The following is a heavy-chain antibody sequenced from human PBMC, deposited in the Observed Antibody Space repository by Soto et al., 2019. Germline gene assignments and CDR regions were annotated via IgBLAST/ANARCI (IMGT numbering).Heavy chain of an antibody. Sequence: QVQLVQSGAEVKKPGASVKVSCKASGYTFTSYGISWVRQAPGQGLEWMGWISAYNGNTNYAQKLQGRVTMTTDTPTSTAYMELRSLRSADTDVYYCARVAPYSSSWYVEDYWGQGTLVTVSS. D-gene: IGHD6-13*01. CDR3: ARVAPYSSSWYVEDY. CDR2: ISAYNGNT. J-gene: IGHJ4*02. V-gene: IGHV1-18*01. CDR1: GYTFTSYG.